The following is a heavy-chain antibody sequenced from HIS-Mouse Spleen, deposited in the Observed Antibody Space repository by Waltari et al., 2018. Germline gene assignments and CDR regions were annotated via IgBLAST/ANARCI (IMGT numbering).Heavy chain of an antibody. CDR1: GGPISSSRYY. CDR2: IYYSGST. D-gene: IGHD3-10*01. Sequence: QLQLQESGPGLAKPSETLSLTCTAAGGPISSSRYYWGWIRQPPGKGLEWIGSIYYSGSTYYNPSLKSRVTISVDTSKNQFSLKLSSVTAADTAVYYCARAYYYGSGSYYKGYFDYWGQGTLVTVSS. J-gene: IGHJ4*02. CDR3: ARAYYYGSGSYYKGYFDY. V-gene: IGHV4-39*07.